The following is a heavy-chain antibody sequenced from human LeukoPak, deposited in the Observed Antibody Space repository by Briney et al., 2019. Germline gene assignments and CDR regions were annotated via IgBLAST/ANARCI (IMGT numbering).Heavy chain of an antibody. CDR3: ARGRGTTVTPS. J-gene: IGHJ4*02. D-gene: IGHD4-17*01. V-gene: IGHV1-8*01. CDR2: MNPNSGNT. Sequence: GASVRVSCKASGYTFTTYDINWVRQAPGQGLEWMGWMNPNSGNTGYAQKFQSRVTMTKNTSISTAYMELSSLRSEDTAVYYCARGRGTTVTPSWGQGTLVTVSS. CDR1: GYTFTTYD.